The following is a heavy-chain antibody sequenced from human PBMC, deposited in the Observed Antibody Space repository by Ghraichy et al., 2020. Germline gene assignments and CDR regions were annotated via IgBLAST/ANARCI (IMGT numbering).Heavy chain of an antibody. Sequence: SETLSLTCAVYGGSFSGYYWSWIRQPPGKGLEWIGEINHSGSTNYNPSLKSRVTISVDTSKNQFSLKLSSVTAADTAVYYCARGRKRQLLKRTYNWFDPWGQGTLVTVSS. J-gene: IGHJ5*02. D-gene: IGHD2-2*01. CDR2: INHSGST. CDR1: GGSFSGYY. V-gene: IGHV4-34*01. CDR3: ARGRKRQLLKRTYNWFDP.